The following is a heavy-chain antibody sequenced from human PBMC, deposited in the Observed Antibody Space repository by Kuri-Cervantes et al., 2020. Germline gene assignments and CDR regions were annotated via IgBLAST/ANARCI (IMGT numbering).Heavy chain of an antibody. CDR2: VYFRGTT. Sequence: SETLSLTCIVSGDSFRTSTYSWGWIRQSPGKGLEWIGTVYFRGTTYYSSSLKSRVTISVDTSKHQFSLKLNSVTAADTAVYYCARITMIVVPPSDAFDIWGQGTMVTVSS. V-gene: IGHV4-39*07. D-gene: IGHD3-22*01. CDR3: ARITMIVVPPSDAFDI. CDR1: GDSFRTSTYS. J-gene: IGHJ3*02.